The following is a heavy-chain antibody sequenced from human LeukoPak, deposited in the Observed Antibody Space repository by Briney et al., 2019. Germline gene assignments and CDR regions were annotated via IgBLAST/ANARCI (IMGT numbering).Heavy chain of an antibody. CDR1: GGSFSGYY. V-gene: IGHV4-34*01. Sequence: SETLSLTCAVYGGSFSGYYWSWIRRPPGKGLEGIGEINHSGSTNYNPSLKRRGTISVDTSKNEFSLKLSSATAAATALSYSARLWGWLQFYLFDYWGQGTLVTVSS. D-gene: IGHD5-24*01. CDR2: INHSGST. CDR3: ARLWGWLQFYLFDY. J-gene: IGHJ4*02.